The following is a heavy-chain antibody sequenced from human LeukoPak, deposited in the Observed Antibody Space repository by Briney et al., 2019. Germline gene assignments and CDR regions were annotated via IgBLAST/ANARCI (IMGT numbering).Heavy chain of an antibody. CDR1: GFTFSSYA. CDR2: ISGSGGGT. Sequence: PGGSLRLSCAASGFTFSSYAMSWVRQAPGKGLEWVSAISGSGGGTHYADSVKGRFTISRDNSKNTLYLQVNSLRAEDTAVYYCAKVLVRSGGWFDPWGQGTLVTVSS. D-gene: IGHD3-16*01. J-gene: IGHJ5*02. CDR3: AKVLVRSGGWFDP. V-gene: IGHV3-23*01.